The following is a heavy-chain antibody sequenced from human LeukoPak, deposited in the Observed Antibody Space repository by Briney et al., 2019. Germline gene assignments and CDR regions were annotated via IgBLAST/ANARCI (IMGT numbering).Heavy chain of an antibody. CDR2: INHSGST. V-gene: IGHV4-34*01. D-gene: IGHD2-2*01. Sequence: SETLSLTCAVYGGSFSGYYWSWIRQPPGNGLEWIGEINHSGSTNYNPSLKSRVTISVDTSKNQFSLKLSSVTAADTAVYYCARREVPAAMRRFRGWFDPWGQGTLVTVSS. CDR3: ARREVPAAMRRFRGWFDP. J-gene: IGHJ5*02. CDR1: GGSFSGYY.